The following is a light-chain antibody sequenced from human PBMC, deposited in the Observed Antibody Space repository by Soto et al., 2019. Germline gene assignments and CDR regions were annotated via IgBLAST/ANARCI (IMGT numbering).Light chain of an antibody. V-gene: IGLV2-8*01. CDR3: SSYAGINNLGV. J-gene: IGLJ1*01. Sequence: QSALTQPPSASGSPGQSVTISGTGTSSDVGGYKYVSWYQQHPGKAPKLMIFEVNKRPSGVPDRFSGSKSGNTASLTVSGLQAEDEADYYCSSYAGINNLGVFGTGTKLTVL. CDR2: EVN. CDR1: SSDVGGYKY.